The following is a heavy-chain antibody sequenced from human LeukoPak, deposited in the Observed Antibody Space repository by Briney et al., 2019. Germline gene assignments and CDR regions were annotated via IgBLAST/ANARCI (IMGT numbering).Heavy chain of an antibody. CDR2: IYYSGST. J-gene: IGHJ5*02. D-gene: IGHD3-9*01. CDR1: GGSISSYY. CDR3: ANYYDILTGSPSGWFDP. Sequence: SETLSLTCTVSGGSISSYYWGWIRQPPGKGLEWIGSIYYSGSTYYNPSLKSRVTISVDTSKNQFSLKLSSVTAADTAVYYCANYYDILTGSPSGWFDPWGQGTLVTVSS. V-gene: IGHV4-39*01.